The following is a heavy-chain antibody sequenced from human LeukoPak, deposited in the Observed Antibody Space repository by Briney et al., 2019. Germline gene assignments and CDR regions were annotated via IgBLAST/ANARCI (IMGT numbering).Heavy chain of an antibody. Sequence: ASVKVSCKTSGYTFTNYGISWVRQAPGQGLEWMGWISAYNGHTNYAHKLQDRVTMTTDTSTTAYMELTSLRSDDTAVYYCARESCSGGRCYSGHYGLDVWGQGTTVTASS. D-gene: IGHD2-15*01. CDR2: ISAYNGHT. CDR3: ARESCSGGRCYSGHYGLDV. J-gene: IGHJ6*02. CDR1: GYTFTNYG. V-gene: IGHV1-18*01.